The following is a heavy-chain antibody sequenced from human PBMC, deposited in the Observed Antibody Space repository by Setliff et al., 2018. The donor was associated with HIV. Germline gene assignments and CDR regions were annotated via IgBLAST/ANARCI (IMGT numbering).Heavy chain of an antibody. Sequence: LSLTCALSGYSISNGYYWGWIRQPSGRGLEWIGSIYHSGSTFYNPSLRSRVTISVDTSQDQFSLRLTSVTAADTAVYYCAARNSGNPTRHFDYWGQGTLVTVSS. J-gene: IGHJ4*02. D-gene: IGHD3-10*01. CDR3: AARNSGNPTRHFDY. CDR2: IYHSGST. V-gene: IGHV4-38-2*01. CDR1: GYSISNGYY.